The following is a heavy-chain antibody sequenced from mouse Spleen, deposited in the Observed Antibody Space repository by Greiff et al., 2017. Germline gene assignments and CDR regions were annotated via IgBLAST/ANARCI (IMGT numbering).Heavy chain of an antibody. CDR1: GFNIKDDY. J-gene: IGHJ2*01. V-gene: IGHV14-4*01. CDR2: IDPENGDT. CDR3: ARWQRAGDY. D-gene: IGHD3-3*01. Sequence: EVQLVESGAELVRPGASVKLSCTASGFNIKDDYMHWVKQRPEQGLEWIGWIDPENGDTEYASKFQGKATITADTSSNTAYLQLSSLTSEDTAVYYCARWQRAGDYWGQGTTLTVSS.